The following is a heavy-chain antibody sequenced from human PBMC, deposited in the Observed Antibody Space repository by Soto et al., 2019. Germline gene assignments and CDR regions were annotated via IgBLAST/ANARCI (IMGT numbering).Heavy chain of an antibody. Sequence: QVTLKESGPVLVKPTETLTLTCTVSGFSLSNARMGVSWIRQPPGKALEWLAHIFSNDEKSYSTSLKSRLTISKHTSTSQVVLTMTNMDPVDTATYYCAHGRYCSGGSCYSTDYYYYGMDVWGQGTTVTVSS. CDR1: GFSLSNARMG. V-gene: IGHV2-26*01. CDR3: AHGRYCSGGSCYSTDYYYYGMDV. D-gene: IGHD2-15*01. CDR2: IFSNDEK. J-gene: IGHJ6*02.